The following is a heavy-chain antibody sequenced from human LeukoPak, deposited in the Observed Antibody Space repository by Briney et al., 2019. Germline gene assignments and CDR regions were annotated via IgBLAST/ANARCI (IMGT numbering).Heavy chain of an antibody. D-gene: IGHD4-11*01. Sequence: PSETLSLTCTVSGYSISSGYYWGWIRPPPGKGLEWIGSIYHSGSTYYNPSLKSRLTISVDTSKNQFSLKLSSVTAADTAVYYCASTGNDYSNYGSDYWGQGTLVTVSS. CDR1: GYSISSGYY. V-gene: IGHV4-38-2*02. J-gene: IGHJ4*02. CDR2: IYHSGST. CDR3: ASTGNDYSNYGSDY.